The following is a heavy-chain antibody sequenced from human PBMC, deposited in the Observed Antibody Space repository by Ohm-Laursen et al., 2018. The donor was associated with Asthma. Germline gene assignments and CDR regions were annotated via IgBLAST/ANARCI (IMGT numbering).Heavy chain of an antibody. CDR3: ARIGSERELPGREYSLHH. V-gene: IGHV3-21*01. D-gene: IGHD1-26*01. J-gene: IGHJ1*01. CDR1: GYTFSRYS. CDR2: ISTASSFI. Sequence: SLRLSCAASGYTFSRYSIHWVRQIPGKGLEWVASISTASSFIYYADSVRGRFTTSRDNARNSVYLQMNSLRAEDTALYYCARIGSERELPGREYSLHHWGEGTLVTVSS.